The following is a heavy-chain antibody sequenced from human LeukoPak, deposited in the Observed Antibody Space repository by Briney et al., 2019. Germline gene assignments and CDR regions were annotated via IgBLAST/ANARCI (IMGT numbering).Heavy chain of an antibody. D-gene: IGHD3-22*01. J-gene: IGHJ4*02. CDR1: GFTVSSNY. CDR3: ALGTGLLLSSFDY. Sequence: GGSLRRSCAASGFTVSSNYMSWVRQAPGKGLEWVSVIYSGGSTYYAGSVKGRFTISRGNSKNTLYLQMNSLRAEDTAVYYCALGTGLLLSSFDYWGQGTLVTVSS. CDR2: IYSGGST. V-gene: IGHV3-66*01.